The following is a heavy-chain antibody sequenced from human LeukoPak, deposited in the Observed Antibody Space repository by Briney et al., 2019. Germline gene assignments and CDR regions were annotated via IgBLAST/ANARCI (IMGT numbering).Heavy chain of an antibody. CDR1: GYSFATYW. V-gene: IGHV5-51*01. CDR2: IYPDDSDI. CDR3: ATPYPREYCSSTTCYFNY. Sequence: GESLKISCKVSGYSFATYWIGWVRQMPGKGLEWMGIIYPDDSDIRYSPSFQGQVTISADKSISTAYLQWSSLKASDTAMYYCATPYPREYCSSTTCYFNYWGQGTLVTVSS. D-gene: IGHD2-2*01. J-gene: IGHJ4*02.